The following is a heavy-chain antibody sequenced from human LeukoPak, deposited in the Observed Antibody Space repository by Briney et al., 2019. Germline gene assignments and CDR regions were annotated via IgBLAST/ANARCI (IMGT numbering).Heavy chain of an antibody. CDR1: GGSFSDDS. CDR2: INHSGST. D-gene: IGHD3-10*01. J-gene: IGHJ4*02. V-gene: IGHV4-34*01. CDR3: ARRPVVRGVFDY. Sequence: SSETLSLTCAVHGGSFSDDSWTWIRQPPGKGLEWIGEINHSGSTSYNPSLKSRVTISVDTSKNQFSLNLSSVTAADTAVYYCARRPVVRGVFDYWGQGTLVTVSS.